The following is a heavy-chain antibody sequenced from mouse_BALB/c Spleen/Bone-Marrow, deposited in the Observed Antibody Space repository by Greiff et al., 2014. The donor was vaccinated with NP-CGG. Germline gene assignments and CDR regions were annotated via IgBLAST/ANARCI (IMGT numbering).Heavy chain of an antibody. V-gene: IGHV1-54*01. CDR3: ARNANWLFAY. J-gene: IGHJ3*01. CDR2: INPGSGDT. D-gene: IGHD4-1*01. Sequence: QVQLQQSGTELVRPGTSVKVSCKASGYAFTNYLIEWVKQRPGQGLEWIGVINPGSGDTSYNEKFRGKATLTADKSSSTAYVQLSSLTSDDSAVYFCARNANWLFAYWGQGTLVTVSA. CDR1: GYAFTNYL.